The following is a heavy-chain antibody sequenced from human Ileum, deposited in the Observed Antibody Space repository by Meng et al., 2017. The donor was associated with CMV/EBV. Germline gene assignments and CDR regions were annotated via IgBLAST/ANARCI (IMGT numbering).Heavy chain of an antibody. CDR1: SGSISIPNYY. Sequence: SETLSLTCTVSSGSISIPNYYWVWIRQTPGKGLEWIGNIYYNGDTIYNPSLESRVTISVDTSKSQFSLSLNSVTAADTAMYYCATAQREYYSSSGNFWGSDWFDPWGQGTLVTVSS. V-gene: IGHV4-39*01. CDR3: ATAQREYYSSSGNFWGSDWFDP. CDR2: IYYNGDT. J-gene: IGHJ5*02. D-gene: IGHD3-16*01.